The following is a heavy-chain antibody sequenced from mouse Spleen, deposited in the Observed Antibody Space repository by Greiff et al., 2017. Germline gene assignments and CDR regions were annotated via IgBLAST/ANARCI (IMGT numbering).Heavy chain of an antibody. CDR1: GFTFSDYY. Sequence: EVKLVESGGGLVQPGGSLKLSCATSGFTFSDYYMYWVRQTPEKRLEWVAYISNGGGSTYYPDTVKGRFTISRDNAKNTLYLQMSRLKSEDTAMYYCARAFYGGYYGFAYWGQGTLVTVS. CDR3: ARAFYGGYYGFAY. J-gene: IGHJ3*01. CDR2: ISNGGGST. V-gene: IGHV5-12*02. D-gene: IGHD2-3*01.